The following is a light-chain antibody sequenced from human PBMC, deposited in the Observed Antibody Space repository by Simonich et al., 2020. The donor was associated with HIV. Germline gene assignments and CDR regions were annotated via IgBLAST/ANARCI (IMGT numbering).Light chain of an antibody. V-gene: IGKV3D-15*01. CDR1: QSVSSN. Sequence: EIVMTQSPATLSVSPGERANLSCRASQSVSSNLAWYQQKPGQAPRLLIYGASTRATGIPARFSGSGSGTEFTLTISSLQSEDFAVYYCQQYNKWPQWTFGQGTKVEIK. J-gene: IGKJ1*01. CDR3: QQYNKWPQWT. CDR2: GAS.